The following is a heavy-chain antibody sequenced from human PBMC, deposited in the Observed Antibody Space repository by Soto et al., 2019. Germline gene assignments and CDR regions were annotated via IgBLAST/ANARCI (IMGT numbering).Heavy chain of an antibody. CDR3: ARRSVLQNYYYYGMDV. D-gene: IGHD3-10*01. V-gene: IGHV4-39*01. CDR2: IYYSGST. CDR1: GGSISSSSYY. J-gene: IGHJ6*02. Sequence: QLQLQESGPGLVKPSETLSLTCTVSGGSISSSSYYWGWIRQPPGKGLEWIGSIYYSGSTYYNPSLKSRVTISVDTSKNQFSLKLSSVTAADTAVYYCARRSVLQNYYYYGMDVWGQGTTVTVSS.